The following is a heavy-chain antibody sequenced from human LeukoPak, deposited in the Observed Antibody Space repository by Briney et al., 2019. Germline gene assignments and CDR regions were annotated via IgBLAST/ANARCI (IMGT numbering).Heavy chain of an antibody. CDR2: IWYDGSNK. V-gene: IGHV3-33*06. D-gene: IGHD6-13*01. Sequence: GGSLRLSCAASGFTFSSYGMHWVRQAPGKGLEWVAVIWYDGSNKYYADSVKGRFTISRDNSKNTLYLQMNSLRAEDTAVYYCAKVGGIAAAGTSGWDYFDYWGQGTLVTVSS. J-gene: IGHJ4*02. CDR1: GFTFSSYG. CDR3: AKVGGIAAAGTSGWDYFDY.